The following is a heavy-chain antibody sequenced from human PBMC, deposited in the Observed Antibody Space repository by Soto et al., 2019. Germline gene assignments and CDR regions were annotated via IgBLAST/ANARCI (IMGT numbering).Heavy chain of an antibody. J-gene: IGHJ5*01. CDR2: TYYRSKWYN. V-gene: IGHV6-1*01. Sequence: SQTLSLTCAISGDSVSSNTAAWNWIRQSPSRGLEWLGRTYYRSKWYNDYAVSVKSRITINPDTSKNQFSLHLNSVTAADTAVYFCARGRYCLTGRCFPNWFDSWGQGTLVTVSS. CDR1: GDSVSSNTAA. CDR3: ARGRYCLTGRCFPNWFDS. D-gene: IGHD2-15*01.